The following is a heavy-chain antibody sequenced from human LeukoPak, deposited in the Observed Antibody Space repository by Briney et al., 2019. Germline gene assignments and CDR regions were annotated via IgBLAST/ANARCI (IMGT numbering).Heavy chain of an antibody. V-gene: IGHV3-53*01. J-gene: IGHJ6*02. Sequence: PGGSLRLSCAASGFTVNTNYMSWVRQAPGKGLEWVSIMHSSGSTYYADSVKGRFTFSRDNSKNTLYLQMNSLRAEDTAVYYCARDGGSGRGYYYYGMDVWGQGTTVTVSS. D-gene: IGHD1-26*01. CDR1: GFTVNTNY. CDR3: ARDGGSGRGYYYYGMDV. CDR2: MHSSGST.